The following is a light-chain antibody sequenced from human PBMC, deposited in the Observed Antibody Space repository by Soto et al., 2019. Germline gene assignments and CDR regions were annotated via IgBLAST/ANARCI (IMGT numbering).Light chain of an antibody. CDR2: WAS. V-gene: IGKV4-1*01. CDR3: KQYYSAYT. J-gene: IGKJ2*01. CDR1: QSVLYSSNNKNY. Sequence: DIVMTQSPDSLAVSLGERATINCKSSQSVLYSSNNKNYLAWYQQKPGQPPKVLIYWASTREFGVPDRFSGGGSGKDFTLTISTLQAEDVAVYYCKQYYSAYTFAPGTKREIK.